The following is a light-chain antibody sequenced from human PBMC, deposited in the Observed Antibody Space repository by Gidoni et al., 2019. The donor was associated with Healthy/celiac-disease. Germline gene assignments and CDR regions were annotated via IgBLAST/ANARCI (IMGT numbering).Light chain of an antibody. CDR3: QQGLT. CDR1: QSVSSSY. CDR2: GAS. J-gene: IGKJ4*01. V-gene: IGKV3-20*01. Sequence: EIVLTQSPGTLSLSPGERATLSGRASQSVSSSYLAWYQQKTGQAPRRLIYGASSRATGIPDRFSGSGSGTDFTLTISRLEPEDFAVYYCQQGLTFGGGTKVEIK.